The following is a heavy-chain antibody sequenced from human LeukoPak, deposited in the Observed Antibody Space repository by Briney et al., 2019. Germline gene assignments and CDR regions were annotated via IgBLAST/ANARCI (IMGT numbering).Heavy chain of an antibody. CDR2: IHHSGTT. D-gene: IGHD4-17*01. Sequence: SETLSLTCSVSENSITSDLYWGWIRQSPERGLEWIGSIHHSGTTHYNPSLMGRVTISSDTSKNQFSLKVNFVTVADTAVYYCVREGYGDDGGWIDPWGQGILITVSS. V-gene: IGHV4-38-2*02. CDR3: VREGYGDDGGWIDP. CDR1: ENSITSDLY. J-gene: IGHJ5*02.